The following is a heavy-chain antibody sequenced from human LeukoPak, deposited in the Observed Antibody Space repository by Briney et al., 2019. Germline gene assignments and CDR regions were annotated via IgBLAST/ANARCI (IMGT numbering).Heavy chain of an antibody. CDR1: GGSFSGYY. V-gene: IGHV4-34*01. CDR2: INESGTT. D-gene: IGHD3-10*01. J-gene: IGHJ5*02. CDR3: ARALMTLVRGVPRTTWFDP. Sequence: PEGLSLTCGVFGGSFSGYYWTWVRQAPGEGLEWIGEINESGTTNYNTSLNNRVTISVDTSKNPFSLKLTSLTAADTAVFYCARALMTLVRGVPRTTWFDPWGQGTLVTVSS.